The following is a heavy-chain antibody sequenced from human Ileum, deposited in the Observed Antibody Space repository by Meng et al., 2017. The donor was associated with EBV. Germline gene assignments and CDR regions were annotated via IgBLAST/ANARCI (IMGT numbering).Heavy chain of an antibody. V-gene: IGHV1-2*06. CDR2: INPNSGGT. D-gene: IGHD3-10*01. CDR1: GYTFTGYY. J-gene: IGHJ4*02. CDR3: ARVGYGSGSFRFDY. Sequence: SRAEVNKHRASVKVSCKGSGYTFTGYYMHWVRQAPGQGLEWMGRINPNSGGTNYAQKFQGRVTMTRDTSISTAYMELSRLRSDDTAVYYCARVGYGSGSFRFDYWGQGTLVTVSS.